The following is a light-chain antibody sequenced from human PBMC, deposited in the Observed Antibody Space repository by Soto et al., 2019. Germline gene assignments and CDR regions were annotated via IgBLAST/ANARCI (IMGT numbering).Light chain of an antibody. Sequence: AIQLTQSPSSLSASVGDKVTITCRASQGISTALAWYQQKPGKSPRLLIYVASSLESGVPSRFSGSGSGTDFTLTISSLQPEDFAIYYCQQFNHYPLTFGGGTKVE. CDR2: VAS. V-gene: IGKV1D-13*01. CDR1: QGISTA. J-gene: IGKJ4*01. CDR3: QQFNHYPLT.